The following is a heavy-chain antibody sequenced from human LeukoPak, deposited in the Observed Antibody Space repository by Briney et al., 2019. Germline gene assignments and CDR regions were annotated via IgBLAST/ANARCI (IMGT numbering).Heavy chain of an antibody. CDR2: IYYRGTT. J-gene: IGHJ4*02. D-gene: IGHD4-23*01. V-gene: IGHV4-31*03. CDR3: ARGADYGGNSVPFDY. Sequence: KPSETLSLTCTVSGGSISSGGHYWGWIRQQPGTGLEWIGYIYYRGTTYYNPSLKGRVSISLDTSKNQVSLKLTSVTAADTAVYYCARGADYGGNSVPFDYWGQGTLVTVSS. CDR1: GGSISSGGHY.